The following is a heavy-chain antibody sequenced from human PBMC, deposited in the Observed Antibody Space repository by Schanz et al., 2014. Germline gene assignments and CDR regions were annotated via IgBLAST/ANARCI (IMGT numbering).Heavy chain of an antibody. J-gene: IGHJ4*02. D-gene: IGHD3-9*01. CDR2: ISVYTGNT. CDR1: GYTFTTYA. Sequence: QVQLVQSGAEVKKPGASVRVSCKASGYTFTTYAMSWVRHAPGQGLEWVGWISVYTGNTKYGQKVQGRVTMTADTSTNTAYMELRSLRSDDTAVYYCARDAADFYDILTEEDYWGQGTLVTVSS. V-gene: IGHV1-18*01. CDR3: ARDAADFYDILTEEDY.